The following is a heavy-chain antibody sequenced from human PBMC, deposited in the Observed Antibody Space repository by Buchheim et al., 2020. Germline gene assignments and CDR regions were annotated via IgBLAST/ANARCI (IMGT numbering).Heavy chain of an antibody. CDR1: GGSIGNTHW. CDR3: ARAMVRGAFDY. V-gene: IGHV4-4*02. J-gene: IGHJ4*02. D-gene: IGHD3-10*01. Sequence: QVQLQESGPGLVKPSGTLSLTCAVSGGSIGNTHWWSWLRQSPGKGLEWIGEVYQSGSANYNPSLRSRVTISVEKTKNTLSLTLSSVTAADTAIYYCARAMVRGAFDYWGQGTL. CDR2: VYQSGSA.